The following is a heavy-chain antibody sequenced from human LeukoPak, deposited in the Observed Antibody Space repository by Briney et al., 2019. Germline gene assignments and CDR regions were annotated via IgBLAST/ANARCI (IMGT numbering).Heavy chain of an antibody. CDR2: IYYSGST. J-gene: IGHJ4*02. CDR3: ARHRGLELRTRYLDWLLHEINYFEY. Sequence: PSETLSLTCTVSGDSISSSSYYWGWIRQPPGKGLEWIGSIYYSGSTYSNPSLKSRVTISVDTSKNQFSLKLSSVTAADTAVYYCARHRGLELRTRYLDWLLHEINYFEYWGQGTLVTVSS. CDR1: GDSISSSSYY. V-gene: IGHV4-39*01. D-gene: IGHD3-9*01.